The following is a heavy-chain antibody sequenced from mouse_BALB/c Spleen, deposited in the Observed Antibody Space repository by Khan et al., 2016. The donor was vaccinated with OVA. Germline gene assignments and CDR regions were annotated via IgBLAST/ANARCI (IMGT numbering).Heavy chain of an antibody. V-gene: IGHV1-7*01. J-gene: IGHJ2*01. CDR1: GYTFTTYW. Sequence: QVQLQQSGAELAKPGASVKMSCKASGYTFTTYWMHWVKQRPGQGLEWIGYINPTSGYTDYNQKFKDKATLTADKSSSTAYIQLSRPNYDDPAVYYCARDRIDYWGQGTTLTVSS. CDR2: INPTSGYT. CDR3: ARDRIDY.